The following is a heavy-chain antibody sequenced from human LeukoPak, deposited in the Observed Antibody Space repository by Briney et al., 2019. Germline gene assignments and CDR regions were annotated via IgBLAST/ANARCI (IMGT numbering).Heavy chain of an antibody. V-gene: IGHV4-38-2*02. Sequence: SETLSLTCTVSGYSISSGYYWGWIRQPPGKGLEWIGSIYHSGSTYYNPSLKSRVTISVDTSKNQFSLKLSSVTAADTAVYYCARGKSPYYYYYMDVWGKGTTVTVSS. CDR1: GYSISSGYY. CDR3: ARGKSPYYYYYMDV. J-gene: IGHJ6*03. CDR2: IYHSGST.